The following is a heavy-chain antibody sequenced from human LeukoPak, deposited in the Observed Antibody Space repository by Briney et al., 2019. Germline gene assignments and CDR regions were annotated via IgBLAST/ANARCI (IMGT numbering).Heavy chain of an antibody. CDR1: GFTFSSYA. V-gene: IGHV3-23*01. CDR2: ISGSGGST. CDR3: AKDGTAQLVAPLGPDY. Sequence: HPGGSLRLSCAASGFTFSSYAMSWVRQAPGKGLEWVSAISGSGGSTYYADSVKGRFTISRDNSKNTLYLQMNSLRAEDTAVYYCAKDGTAQLVAPLGPDYWGQGTLVTVSS. D-gene: IGHD6-6*01. J-gene: IGHJ4*02.